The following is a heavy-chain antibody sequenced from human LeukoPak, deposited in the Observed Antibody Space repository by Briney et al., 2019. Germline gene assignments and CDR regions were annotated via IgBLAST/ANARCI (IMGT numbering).Heavy chain of an antibody. CDR2: IYYSENT. CDR1: GGSISSGGYY. J-gene: IGHJ3*02. Sequence: SQTLSLTCTVSGGSISSGGYYWSWIRQHPGKGLEWIGYIYYSENTYYNPSLKSRVIISVDTSKNQFSLKLSSVTAADTAVYYCASKPEWLSRVAFDIWGQGTMVTVSS. D-gene: IGHD3-3*01. CDR3: ASKPEWLSRVAFDI. V-gene: IGHV4-31*03.